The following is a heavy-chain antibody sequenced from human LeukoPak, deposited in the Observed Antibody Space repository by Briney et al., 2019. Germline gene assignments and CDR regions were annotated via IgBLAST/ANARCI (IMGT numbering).Heavy chain of an antibody. CDR1: GGTFTSYY. D-gene: IGHD3-10*01. CDR3: ASTPRGAGLWAWFDP. J-gene: IGHJ5*02. V-gene: IGHV1-46*01. Sequence: ASVKVSCKASGGTFTSYYMHWVRQAPGQGLEWMGIINPSGGSTSYAQKFQGRVTMTRDTSTSTVYMELSSLRSEDTAVYYCASTPRGAGLWAWFDPWGQGTLVTVSS. CDR2: INPSGGST.